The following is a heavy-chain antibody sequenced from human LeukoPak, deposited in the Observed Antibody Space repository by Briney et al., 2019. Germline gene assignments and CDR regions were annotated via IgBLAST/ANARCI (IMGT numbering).Heavy chain of an antibody. V-gene: IGHV5-51*01. Sequence: GESLKISCKGSGYSFTSYWIGWVRQMPGKGLEWMGIIYPGDSDTRYSPSFQGQVPISADKSISTAYLQWSSLKASDTAMYYCARGALGYCSSTSCYVANWFDPWGQGTLVTVSS. D-gene: IGHD2-2*01. J-gene: IGHJ5*02. CDR3: ARGALGYCSSTSCYVANWFDP. CDR2: IYPGDSDT. CDR1: GYSFTSYW.